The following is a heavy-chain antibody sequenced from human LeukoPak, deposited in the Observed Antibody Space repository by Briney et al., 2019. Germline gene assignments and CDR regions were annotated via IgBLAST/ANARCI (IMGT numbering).Heavy chain of an antibody. CDR2: IKQDGSEK. J-gene: IGHJ4*02. Sequence: GGSLRLSCAASGFTFSSYWMSWVRQAPGKGLEWVANIKQDGSEKYYVDSVKGRFTISRDNAKNPLYLQMNSLRAEDTAVYYCARDGGYCSSTSCKARGYFDYWGQGTLVTVSS. CDR3: ARDGGYCSSTSCKARGYFDY. CDR1: GFTFSSYW. D-gene: IGHD2-2*01. V-gene: IGHV3-7*01.